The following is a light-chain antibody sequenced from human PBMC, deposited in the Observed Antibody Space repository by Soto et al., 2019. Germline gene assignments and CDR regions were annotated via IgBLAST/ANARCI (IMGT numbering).Light chain of an antibody. J-gene: IGKJ1*01. CDR3: QQYNSYSPAT. CDR2: GAS. CDR1: QSVSSSY. Sequence: EIVLTQSPGTLSLSPGERATLSCMSSQSVSSSYLAWYQQKPGQAPRLLIYGASSRATGIPDRFSGSGSGTDFTLTISSLQPDDFATYYCQQYNSYSPATFGQGTKVDIK. V-gene: IGKV3-20*01.